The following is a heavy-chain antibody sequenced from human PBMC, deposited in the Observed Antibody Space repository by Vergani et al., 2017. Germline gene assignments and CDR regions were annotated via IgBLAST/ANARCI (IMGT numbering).Heavy chain of an antibody. D-gene: IGHD5-12*01. J-gene: IGHJ4*02. CDR2: IYNTGGT. CDR1: GGPFSGGSHY. V-gene: IGHV4-61*02. CDR3: ARFSSGFVA. Sequence: QMQLQESGPGLVGPSETLSLTCTVSGGPFSGGSHYWSWIRQSAGKGLEWIGRIYNTGGTNYDPSLKTRVTMSVDTSKNQFSLKLASVTAADTAIYYCARFSSGFVAWGPGTPVTVSS.